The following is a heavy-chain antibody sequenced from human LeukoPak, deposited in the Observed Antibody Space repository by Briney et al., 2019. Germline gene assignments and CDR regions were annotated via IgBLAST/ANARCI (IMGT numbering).Heavy chain of an antibody. J-gene: IGHJ4*02. V-gene: IGHV4-59*01. D-gene: IGHD4-11*01. Sequence: PSETLSLTCAVSGGSISGYYWSWIRQPPGKGLEWIGYIYYSGSTNYNPSLKSRVTISVDTPKNQFSLKLSSVTAADTAVYYCARGDGTVTTSWGQGTLVTVSS. CDR2: IYYSGST. CDR1: GGSISGYY. CDR3: ARGDGTVTTS.